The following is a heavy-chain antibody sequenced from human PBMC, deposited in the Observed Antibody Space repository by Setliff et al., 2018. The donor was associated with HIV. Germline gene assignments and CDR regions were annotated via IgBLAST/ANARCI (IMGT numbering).Heavy chain of an antibody. CDR2: LSGSGGST. V-gene: IGHV3-23*01. Sequence: ETLSLTCTVSCDSISSVSYSWGWIRQPPGKGLEWVSSLSGSGGSTYYADSVKGRFTISRDNSKNTLYLQMNSLRAEDTAVYYCAKIQNPQGYYYDSSGYYPHPGSPDYWGQGTLVTVSS. D-gene: IGHD3-22*01. CDR1: CDSISSVSYS. CDR3: AKIQNPQGYYYDSSGYYPHPGSPDY. J-gene: IGHJ4*02.